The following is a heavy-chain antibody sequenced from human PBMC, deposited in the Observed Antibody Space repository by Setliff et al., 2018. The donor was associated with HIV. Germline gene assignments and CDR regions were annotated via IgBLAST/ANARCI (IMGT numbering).Heavy chain of an antibody. J-gene: IGHJ4*02. CDR2: VRHGGST. CDR1: RDSITNNYW. D-gene: IGHD6-19*01. Sequence: SETLSLTCSVSRDSITNNYWWSWVRQPPGKGLEWIGEVRHGGSTNYNPFLKSRVTILVDTSKNQFSLKLSSVTAADTAVYYCARRSGWSLDYWGQGTLVTVSS. CDR3: ARRSGWSLDY. V-gene: IGHV4-4*02.